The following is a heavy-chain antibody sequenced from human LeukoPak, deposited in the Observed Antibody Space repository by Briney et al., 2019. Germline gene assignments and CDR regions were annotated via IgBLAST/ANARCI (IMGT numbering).Heavy chain of an antibody. V-gene: IGHV1-2*06. CDR1: GYTFSGSY. Sequence: ASVKVSCKASGYTFSGSYIHWVRQAPGQGLEWMGRINPNSGDTNYAQNFQGRVTMTRDTSITTAYMELSSLTSADTAVYFCARSAEHCNNGVCFTDYYMDVWGKGTTVTVSS. CDR3: ARSAEHCNNGVCFTDYYMDV. J-gene: IGHJ6*03. D-gene: IGHD2-8*01. CDR2: INPNSGDT.